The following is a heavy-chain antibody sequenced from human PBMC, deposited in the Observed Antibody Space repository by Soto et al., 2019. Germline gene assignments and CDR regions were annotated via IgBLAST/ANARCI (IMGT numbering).Heavy chain of an antibody. CDR2: ISWNRATI. CDR1: GFTFGDYA. Sequence: EVQLVESEGGLVQPGRSLRLSCAASGFTFGDYAMHWVRQVPGRGLEWVSGISWNRATIEYADSVKGRFTISGDNAKNSLYLQMDSLRAEDAALYFCVQDSYSDFWNTYFTGAGAFDFWGQGTMVTVSS. D-gene: IGHD3-3*01. V-gene: IGHV3-9*01. CDR3: VQDSYSDFWNTYFTGAGAFDF. J-gene: IGHJ3*01.